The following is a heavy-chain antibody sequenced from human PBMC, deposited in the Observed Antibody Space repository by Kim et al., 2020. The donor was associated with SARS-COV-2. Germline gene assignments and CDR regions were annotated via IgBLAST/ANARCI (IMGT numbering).Heavy chain of an antibody. D-gene: IGHD6-13*01. J-gene: IGHJ6*02. Sequence: GGSLRLSCAASGFTFDDYCMSWVRQAPGKGLEWVSGVNWNGGSTGYADSVKGPFTISRDNAKNSLYLQMNRLRAEDTALYDCARDRPPLLDAPQIAAAGMDVCGQGTTVSASS. CDR3: ARDRPPLLDAPQIAAAGMDV. CDR2: VNWNGGST. V-gene: IGHV3-20*01. CDR1: GFTFDDYC.